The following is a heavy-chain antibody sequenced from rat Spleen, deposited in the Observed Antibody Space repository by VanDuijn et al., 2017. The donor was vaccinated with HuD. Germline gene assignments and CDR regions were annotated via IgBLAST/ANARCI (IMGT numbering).Heavy chain of an antibody. V-gene: IGHV5-31*01. D-gene: IGHD4-3*01. CDR1: GFTFSNYW. Sequence: EVQLVESGGGLVQPGRSLKLSCVASGFTFSNYWMTWIRQAPGKGLEWVASITNGGGSTYYPDSVKGRFTISRDNAKRTLFLQMDSLRSEDTATYYCARQDTSGYSNWFTYWGQGTLVTVSS. CDR3: ARQDTSGYSNWFTY. CDR2: ITNGGGST. J-gene: IGHJ3*01.